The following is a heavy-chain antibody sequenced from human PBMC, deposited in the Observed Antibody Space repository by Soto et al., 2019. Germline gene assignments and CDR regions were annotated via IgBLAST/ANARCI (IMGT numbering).Heavy chain of an antibody. CDR2: IHGGGEST. CDR3: WVYGDYDRYYFDY. J-gene: IGHJ4*02. V-gene: IGHV3-23*01. CDR1: GFIFSAYA. D-gene: IGHD4-17*01. Sequence: GGSLRLSCVASGFIFSAYAMSWVRQAPGKGLEWVSTIHGGGESTSYADSMKGRFTISRDNSKNTLYLQMNSLRAEDTAVYYCWVYGDYDRYYFDYWGQGTLVTVSS.